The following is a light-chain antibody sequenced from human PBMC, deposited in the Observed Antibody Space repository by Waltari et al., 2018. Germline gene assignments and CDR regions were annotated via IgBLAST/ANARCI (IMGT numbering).Light chain of an antibody. Sequence: QSVLTQPPSVSATPGQKVTISCSGSSSNIGNEYVFWYQQVPGTAPKLLIYNPYQRPSGIPDRFSGSKSGTSATLDITGLHTTDEAHYYCGTWDTSLTAHVFGTGTEVTVL. V-gene: IGLV1-51*01. CDR1: SSNIGNEY. CDR3: GTWDTSLTAHV. J-gene: IGLJ1*01. CDR2: NPY.